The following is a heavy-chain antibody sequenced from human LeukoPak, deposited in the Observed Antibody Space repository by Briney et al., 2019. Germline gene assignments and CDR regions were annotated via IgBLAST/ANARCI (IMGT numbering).Heavy chain of an antibody. CDR2: VSGNNGNT. CDR1: GYTFTTYG. D-gene: IGHD3-10*01. J-gene: IGHJ4*02. V-gene: IGHV1-18*01. CDR3: ARSSSGTYHY. Sequence: ASVKVSCKASGYTFTTYGISWVRQAPGQGLEWMGWVSGNNGNTNYAQKLQGRVTMTTDTSTNTAYMELRSLRSDDTAVYYCARSSSGTYHYWGQGTLVTVSS.